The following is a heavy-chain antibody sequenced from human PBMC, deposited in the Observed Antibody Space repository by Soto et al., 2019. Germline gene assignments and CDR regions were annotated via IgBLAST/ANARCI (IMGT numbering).Heavy chain of an antibody. CDR3: ARIQIYYDSSVRSLDSFDI. V-gene: IGHV4-59*01. CDR2: IYYSGST. Sequence: QVQLQESGPGLVKPSETLSLTCTVSGGSISSYYWSWIRQPPGKGLEWIGYIYYSGSTNYNPSLKSRVTISVDTSKNQFSLKLSSVTAADTAVYYCARIQIYYDSSVRSLDSFDIWGQGTMVTVSS. CDR1: GGSISSYY. J-gene: IGHJ3*02. D-gene: IGHD3-22*01.